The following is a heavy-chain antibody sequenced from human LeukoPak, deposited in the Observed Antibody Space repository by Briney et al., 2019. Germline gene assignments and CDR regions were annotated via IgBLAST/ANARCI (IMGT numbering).Heavy chain of an antibody. D-gene: IGHD1-26*01. CDR1: GGSVSSGSYY. J-gene: IGHJ4*02. CDR2: IYYSGST. CDR3: ARNSGSYYDLNY. Sequence: SETLSPTCTVSGGSVSSGSYYWSWIRQPPGKGLEWIGYIYYSGSTNYNPSLKSRVTISVDTSKNQFSLKLSSVTAADTAVYYCARNSGSYYDLNYWGQGTLVTVSS. V-gene: IGHV4-61*01.